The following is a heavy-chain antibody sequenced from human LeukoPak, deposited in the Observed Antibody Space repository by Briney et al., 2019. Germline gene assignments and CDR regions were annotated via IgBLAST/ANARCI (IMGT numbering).Heavy chain of an antibody. CDR1: GGSFSGYY. V-gene: IGHV4-34*01. CDR3: ARLRYASAAAVNDY. J-gene: IGHJ4*02. CDR2: INHSGST. Sequence: SETLSLTCAVYGGSFSGYYWSWIRQPPGKGLEWIGEINHSGSTNYNPSLKSRVTISVDTSKNQFSLKLSSVTAADTAVYYCARLRYASAAAVNDYWGQGTLVTVSS. D-gene: IGHD6-13*01.